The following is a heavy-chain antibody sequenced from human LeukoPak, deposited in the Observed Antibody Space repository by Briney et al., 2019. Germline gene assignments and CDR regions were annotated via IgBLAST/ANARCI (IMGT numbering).Heavy chain of an antibody. CDR1: GYTFTSYG. CDR3: ARVRSSGYEDY. D-gene: IGHD3-22*01. Sequence: GASVTVSCKASGYTFTSYGISWVRQAPGQGLEWMGWISAYNGNANYAQKLQGRVTMTTDTSTSTAYMELRSLRSDDTAVYYCARVRSSGYEDYWGQGTLVTVSS. CDR2: ISAYNGNA. V-gene: IGHV1-18*01. J-gene: IGHJ4*02.